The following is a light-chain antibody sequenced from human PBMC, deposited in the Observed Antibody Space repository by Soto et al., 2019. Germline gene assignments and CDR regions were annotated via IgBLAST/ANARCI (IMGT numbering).Light chain of an antibody. Sequence: EIVLTQSPGTLSLSPGERATLSCRASQSVSSSYLAWYQQKPGQAPRLLIYGASSRATGIPDRFSGSGSGTHFTHTLSRLEPEDFAVYYCQQYGSSPLFTFGPGTKVDIK. CDR3: QQYGSSPLFT. V-gene: IGKV3-20*01. J-gene: IGKJ3*01. CDR1: QSVSSSY. CDR2: GAS.